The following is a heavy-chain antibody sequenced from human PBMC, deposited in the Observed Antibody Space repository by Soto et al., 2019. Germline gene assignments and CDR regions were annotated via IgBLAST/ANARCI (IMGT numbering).Heavy chain of an antibody. J-gene: IGHJ5*02. CDR1: GYTFTSYG. Sequence: ASVKVSCKASGYTFTSYGISWVRQAPGQGLEWMGWISAYNGNTNYAQKLQGRVTMTTDTSTSTAYMELRSLRSDDTAVYYCARVWAVATDGWFDPWGQGTLVTVSS. V-gene: IGHV1-18*01. CDR3: ARVWAVATDGWFDP. D-gene: IGHD3-16*01. CDR2: ISAYNGNT.